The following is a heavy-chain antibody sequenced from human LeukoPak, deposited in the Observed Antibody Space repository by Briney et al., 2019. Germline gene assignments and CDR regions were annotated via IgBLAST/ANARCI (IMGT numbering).Heavy chain of an antibody. V-gene: IGHV3-21*01. CDR2: ISSSSSYI. D-gene: IGHD1-26*01. Sequence: GGSLRLSCAASGFTFSSYSMNWVRQATGKGLEWVSSISSSSSYIYYADSVKGRFTISRDNAKNSLYLQMKSLRAEDTAVYYCARVAHYYHLDQWGQGTLVTVSS. CDR3: ARVAHYYHLDQ. CDR1: GFTFSSYS. J-gene: IGHJ4*02.